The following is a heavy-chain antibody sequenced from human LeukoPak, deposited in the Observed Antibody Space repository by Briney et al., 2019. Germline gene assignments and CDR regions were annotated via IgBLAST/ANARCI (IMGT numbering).Heavy chain of an antibody. V-gene: IGHV3-30*02. CDR1: GFTFSSNG. D-gene: IGHD3-10*01. CDR3: AKDIGSYYDY. CDR2: IQYDGSKK. Sequence: QPGGSLRLSCVASGFTFSSNGMHWVRQAPGKGLEWVTFIQYDGSKKYYADSVKGRFTISRDNSKNTLYLEMNSLRAEDTAVYYCAKDIGSYYDYWGQGILVTVSS. J-gene: IGHJ4*02.